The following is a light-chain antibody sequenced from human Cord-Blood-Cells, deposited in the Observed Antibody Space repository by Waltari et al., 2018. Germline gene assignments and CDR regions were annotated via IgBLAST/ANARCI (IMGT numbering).Light chain of an antibody. CDR1: SRDVGSYTL. CDR3: CSYAGSSTLV. Sequence: QPALTQPASVSGSPVQSITLPCTGTSRDVGSYTLVSWYHQHPGKAPKLMIYEVCKRPSGVSNRFSGSKSGNTASLTISGLQAEDEADYYCCSYAGSSTLVFGGGTKLTVL. J-gene: IGLJ2*01. CDR2: EVC. V-gene: IGLV2-23*02.